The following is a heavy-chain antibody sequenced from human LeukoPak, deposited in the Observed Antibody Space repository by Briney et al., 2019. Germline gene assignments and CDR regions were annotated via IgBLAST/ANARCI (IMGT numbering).Heavy chain of an antibody. CDR1: GGTLSSYT. J-gene: IGHJ3*02. CDR2: IIPILGIA. Sequence: GSSVKVSCKASGGTLSSYTISWLRQAPGQGLEWMGRIIPILGIANYAQKFQGRVTITADKSTSTAYMELSSLRSEDTAVYYCARDKEGFYDFWSGSNAFDIWGQGTMVTVSS. V-gene: IGHV1-69*04. D-gene: IGHD3-3*01. CDR3: ARDKEGFYDFWSGSNAFDI.